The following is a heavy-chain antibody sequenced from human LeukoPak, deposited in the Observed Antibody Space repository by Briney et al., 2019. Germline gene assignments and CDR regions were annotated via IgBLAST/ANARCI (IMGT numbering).Heavy chain of an antibody. D-gene: IGHD2-15*01. CDR1: GGTFSSYA. CDR2: IIPIFGTA. J-gene: IGHJ4*02. CDR3: ARDRTGYCSGGSCLPSLGYFDY. Sequence: ASVKASCKASGGTFSSYAISWVRQAPGQGLEWMGRIIPIFGTANYAQKFQGRVTITTDESTSTAYMELSSLRSEDTAVYYCARDRTGYCSGGSCLPSLGYFDYWGQGTLVTVSS. V-gene: IGHV1-69*05.